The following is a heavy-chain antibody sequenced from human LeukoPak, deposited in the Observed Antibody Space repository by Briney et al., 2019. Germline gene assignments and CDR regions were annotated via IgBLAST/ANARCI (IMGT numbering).Heavy chain of an antibody. D-gene: IGHD6-19*01. J-gene: IGHJ4*02. V-gene: IGHV3-11*01. CDR3: ARDSGLYSSGQYYFDY. CDR2: ISSSGSTI. CDR1: GFTFSDYY. Sequence: PGGSLRLSCAASGFTFSDYYMSWIRQAPGKGLGWVSYISSSGSTIYYADSVKGRFTISRDNAKNSLYLQMNSLRAEDTAVYYCARDSGLYSSGQYYFDYWGQGTLVTVSS.